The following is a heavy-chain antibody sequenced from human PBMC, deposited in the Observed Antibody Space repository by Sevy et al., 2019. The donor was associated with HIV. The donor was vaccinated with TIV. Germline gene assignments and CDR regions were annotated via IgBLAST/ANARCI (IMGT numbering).Heavy chain of an antibody. CDR1: GFTFSYAW. V-gene: IGHV3-15*01. D-gene: IGHD2-8*01. CDR3: STDPIIVLLVTDGMDV. J-gene: IGHJ6*02. Sequence: GGSLRLSCAASGFTFSYAWMSWVRQAPGKGLEWVGRIKAGPDGGTTDYAAPVKGRFTISRDDSKNTLYLQMNSLKTEDTAVYYCSTDPIIVLLVTDGMDVWGQGTTVTVSS. CDR2: IKAGPDGGTT.